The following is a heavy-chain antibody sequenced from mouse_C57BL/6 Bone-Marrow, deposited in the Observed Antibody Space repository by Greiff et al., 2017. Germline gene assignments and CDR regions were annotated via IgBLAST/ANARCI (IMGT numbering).Heavy chain of an antibody. J-gene: IGHJ2*01. D-gene: IGHD1-1*01. CDR2: IDPSDSYT. CDR3: ARWYYGSKDY. Sequence: QVQLQQPGAELVMPGASVKLSCKASGYTFTSYWMHWVKQRPGQGLEWIGEIDPSDSYTNYNQKFKGKSTLTVDKSSSTAYMQLSILTSEDSAVYYCARWYYGSKDYWGQGTTLTVSS. CDR1: GYTFTSYW. V-gene: IGHV1-69*01.